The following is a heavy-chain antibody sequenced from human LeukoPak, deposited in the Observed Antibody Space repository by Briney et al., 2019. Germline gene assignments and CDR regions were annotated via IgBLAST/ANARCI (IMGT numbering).Heavy chain of an antibody. V-gene: IGHV4-38-2*01. J-gene: IGHJ4*02. D-gene: IGHD5-18*01. CDR3: ARNVDTAMVN. CDR1: GYSISSGYY. Sequence: PSETLSLTCAVSGYSISSGYYWGWIRQPPGKGLEWIGSIYHSGSTYYNPSLKSRVTISVDTSKNQFSLKLSSVTAADTAVYYCARNVDTAMVNWGQGTLVTVSS. CDR2: IYHSGST.